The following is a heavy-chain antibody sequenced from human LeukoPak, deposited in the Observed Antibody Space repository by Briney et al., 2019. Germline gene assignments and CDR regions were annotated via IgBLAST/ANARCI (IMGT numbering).Heavy chain of an antibody. CDR1: GGTFSSYA. CDR3: ARIAAGYSGYDGGDY. J-gene: IGHJ4*02. CDR2: IIPIFGTA. Sequence: SVKVSCKASGGTFSSYAISWVRQAAGQGLEWMGGIIPIFGTANYAQKFQGRVTITADESTSTAYMELSSLRSEDTAVYYCARIAAGYSGYDGGDYWGQGTLVTVSS. V-gene: IGHV1-69*13. D-gene: IGHD5-12*01.